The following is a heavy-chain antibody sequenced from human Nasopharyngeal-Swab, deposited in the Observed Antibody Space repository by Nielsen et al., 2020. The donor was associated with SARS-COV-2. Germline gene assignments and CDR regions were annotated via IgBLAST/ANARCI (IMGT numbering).Heavy chain of an antibody. J-gene: IGHJ4*02. V-gene: IGHV3-48*04. D-gene: IGHD3-3*01. CDR2: ISSSSSTI. Sequence: GGFLRLSFAASGFTFNSFSMNWVRQAPGKGLGWVSYISSSSSTIYYADSVKGRFTISRDNAKNSLYLQMNSLRAEDTAVYYCARDPDYDFWSGYSKSFDYWGQGTLVTVSS. CDR1: GFTFNSFS. CDR3: ARDPDYDFWSGYSKSFDY.